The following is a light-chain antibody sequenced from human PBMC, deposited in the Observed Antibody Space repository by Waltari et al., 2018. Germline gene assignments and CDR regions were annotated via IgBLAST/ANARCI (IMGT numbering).Light chain of an antibody. CDR1: QSLLDTNGDNY. CDR2: LGS. J-gene: IGKJ3*01. V-gene: IGKV2-28*01. Sequence: DVVMTQSPLSLPVTTGEPASISCRSSQSLLDTNGDNYLDWYLQKPGQSPQLLIYLGSNRASGVPDRFSGSGSGTDFTLKVSRVEAEDVGIYYCMQTLQTPRAFGPGTKVDIK. CDR3: MQTLQTPRA.